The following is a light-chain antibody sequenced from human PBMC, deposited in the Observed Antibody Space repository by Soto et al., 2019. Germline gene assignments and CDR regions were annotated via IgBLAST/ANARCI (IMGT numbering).Light chain of an antibody. CDR1: QSVDSKD. V-gene: IGKV3-20*01. CDR2: SAS. J-gene: IGKJ1*01. CDR3: QQSYSTPQWT. Sequence: EIVLTQSPGTLSLSPGERATLSCRASQSVDSKDLAWYQQKPGQAPRLLIYSASSRATGVPTRFSGSGSGADYTLTISSLQPEDFATYYCQQSYSTPQWTFGQGTKVDIK.